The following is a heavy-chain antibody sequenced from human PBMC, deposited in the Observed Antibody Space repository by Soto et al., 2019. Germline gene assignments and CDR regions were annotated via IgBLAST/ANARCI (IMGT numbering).Heavy chain of an antibody. CDR3: ARDVGLTIFGIVNSYGVDV. J-gene: IGHJ6*02. CDR2: INAGNGNT. V-gene: IGHV1-3*01. Sequence: GASVKVSCKASGYTFANYGWRWVRQAPGQRLEWMGWINAGNGNTKYSQKFQGRVTITRDTSASTAYMELSSLRYEDTAVYYCARDVGLTIFGIVNSYGVDVWGQGTTVTVSS. CDR1: GYTFANYG. D-gene: IGHD3-3*01.